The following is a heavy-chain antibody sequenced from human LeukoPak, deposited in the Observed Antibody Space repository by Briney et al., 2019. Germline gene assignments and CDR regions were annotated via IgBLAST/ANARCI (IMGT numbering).Heavy chain of an antibody. V-gene: IGHV3-7*03. D-gene: IGHD1-26*01. CDR2: INHNGNVN. Sequence: PGGSLRLSCAASGFTFSSYWMNWARQAPGKGLEWVASINHNGNVNYYVDSVKGRFTISRDNAKNSLYLQMSNLRAEDTAVYYCARGAKGEPPLFDYWGQGTLVTVSS. CDR1: GFTFSSYW. CDR3: ARGAKGEPPLFDY. J-gene: IGHJ4*02.